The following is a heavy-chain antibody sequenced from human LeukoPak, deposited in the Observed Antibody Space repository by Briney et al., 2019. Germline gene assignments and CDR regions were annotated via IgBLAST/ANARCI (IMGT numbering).Heavy chain of an antibody. V-gene: IGHV4-4*02. CDR1: GGSISSSNW. D-gene: IGHD3-10*01. J-gene: IGHJ4*02. CDR2: IYHSGST. Sequence: SETLSLTCAVSGGSISSSNWWSWVRQPPGKGLEWIGGIYHSGSTNYNPSLKSRVTISVDKSKNQFSLKLSSVTAADTAVYYCARDGGVRGALDYWGQGTLVTVSS. CDR3: ARDGGVRGALDY.